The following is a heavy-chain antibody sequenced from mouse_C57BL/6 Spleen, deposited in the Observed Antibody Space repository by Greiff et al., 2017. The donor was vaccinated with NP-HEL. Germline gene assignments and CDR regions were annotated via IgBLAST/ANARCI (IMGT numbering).Heavy chain of an antibody. Sequence: QVQLQQSGAELARPGASVKLSCKASGYTFTSYGISWVKQRTGQGLEWIGEIYPRSGNTYYNEKFKGKATLTADKSSSTAYMELRSLTSEDSAVYFCAREGDYGEYYYAMDYWGQGTSVTVSS. CDR1: GYTFTSYG. V-gene: IGHV1-81*01. CDR3: AREGDYGEYYYAMDY. CDR2: IYPRSGNT. J-gene: IGHJ4*01. D-gene: IGHD2-4*01.